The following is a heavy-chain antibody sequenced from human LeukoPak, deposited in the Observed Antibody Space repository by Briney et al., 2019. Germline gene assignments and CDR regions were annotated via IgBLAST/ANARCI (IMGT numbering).Heavy chain of an antibody. V-gene: IGHV3-30*02. CDR3: GKGSSTSGCPDY. CDR1: GFTFNSYG. J-gene: IGHJ4*02. CDR2: IRYDGSIK. D-gene: IGHD6-19*01. Sequence: GGSLRLSCAASGFTFNSYGMHWVRQAPGKGLDWVAFIRYDGSIKHYADSVKGRFTISRDNPKNTLFLQMNGLRPEDTAVYYCGKGSSTSGCPDYWGQGTLVTVS.